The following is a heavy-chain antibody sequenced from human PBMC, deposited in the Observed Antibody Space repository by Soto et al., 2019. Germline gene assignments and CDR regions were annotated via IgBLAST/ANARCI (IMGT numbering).Heavy chain of an antibody. CDR3: ARQGIAVAGYYYYGMDV. J-gene: IGHJ6*02. D-gene: IGHD6-19*01. CDR2: IDPSDSYT. V-gene: IGHV5-10-1*03. Sequence: EVQLVQSGAEVKKPGESLRISCKGSGYSFTSYWISWVRQMPGKGLEWMGRIDPSDSYTNYSPSFQGHVTISADKSISTAYLQWSSLKASDTAMYYCARQGIAVAGYYYYGMDVWGQGTTVTVSS. CDR1: GYSFTSYW.